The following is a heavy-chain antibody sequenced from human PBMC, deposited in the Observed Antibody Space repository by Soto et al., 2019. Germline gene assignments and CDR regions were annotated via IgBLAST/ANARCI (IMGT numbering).Heavy chain of an antibody. D-gene: IGHD2-2*01. CDR2: ISAYNGNT. CDR1: GYTFTSYG. J-gene: IGHJ6*03. CDR3: ARIRTVPAAFYYYYYYMDV. V-gene: IGHV1-18*01. Sequence: ASVKVSCKASGYTFTSYGISWVRQAPGQGLEWMGWISAYNGNTDYAQKLQGRVTMTTDTSTSTAYMELSSLRSEDTAVYYCARIRTVPAAFYYYYYYMDVWGKGTTVTVS.